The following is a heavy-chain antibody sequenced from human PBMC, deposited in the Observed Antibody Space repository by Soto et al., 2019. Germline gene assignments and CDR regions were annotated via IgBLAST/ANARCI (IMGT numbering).Heavy chain of an antibody. CDR2: ISYDGSNK. J-gene: IGHJ3*02. CDR1: GVKCGGQG. D-gene: IGHD3-22*01. CDR3: AKVFKFLYHSDSSGYYAPAAFDI. V-gene: IGHV3-30*18. Sequence: RHPRAAAGVKCGGQGMHWISQDKGKGLEWGAVISYDGSNKYYADSVKGRFTISSDNSKNTLYLQMNSLRAEDTAVYYCAKVFKFLYHSDSSGYYAPAAFDIWGHGTMVTVSS.